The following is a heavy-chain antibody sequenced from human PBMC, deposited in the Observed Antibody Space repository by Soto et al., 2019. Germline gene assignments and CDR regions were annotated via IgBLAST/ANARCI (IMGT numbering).Heavy chain of an antibody. CDR1: GYTFTGYF. CDR3: ARRMYYYDSSGYSYYYGMDV. J-gene: IGHJ6*02. Sequence: KVSCKASGYTFTGYFINWVRQMPGKGLEWMGIIYPGDSDTRYSPSFQGQVTISADKSISTAYLQWSSLKASDTAMYYCARRMYYYDSSGYSYYYGMDVWGQGTTVTVSS. D-gene: IGHD3-22*01. V-gene: IGHV5-51*01. CDR2: IYPGDSDT.